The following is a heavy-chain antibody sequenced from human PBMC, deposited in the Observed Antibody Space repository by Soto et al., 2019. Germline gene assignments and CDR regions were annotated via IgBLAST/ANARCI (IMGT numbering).Heavy chain of an antibody. CDR2: ISSSSSYI. J-gene: IGHJ4*02. Sequence: GSLRLSCAASGVTFSSYSMNWVRQAPGKGLEWVSSISSSSSYIYYTDSVKGRFTISRDNAKNSLYLQMNSLRAEDTAVYYCARDLVTTLSVWGQGTLVTVSS. CDR3: ARDLVTTLSV. V-gene: IGHV3-21*01. CDR1: GVTFSSYS. D-gene: IGHD4-17*01.